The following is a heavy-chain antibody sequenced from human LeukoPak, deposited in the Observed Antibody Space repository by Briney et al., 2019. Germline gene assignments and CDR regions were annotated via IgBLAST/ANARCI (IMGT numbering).Heavy chain of an antibody. Sequence: PSETLSLTCTVSGASISSSDDYWGWIRQAPGKGLEWIGSIFYGGSAHYNPSLNSRATIFVDTSKNQFSLKLSSVTAADAGMYYCARQFATASADTRGYFDFWGRGTVVTVSS. CDR2: IFYGGSA. J-gene: IGHJ4*02. CDR3: ARQFATASADTRGYFDF. V-gene: IGHV4-39*01. CDR1: GASISSSDDY. D-gene: IGHD2-2*01.